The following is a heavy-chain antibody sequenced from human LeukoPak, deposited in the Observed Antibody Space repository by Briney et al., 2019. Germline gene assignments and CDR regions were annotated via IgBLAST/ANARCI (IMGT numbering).Heavy chain of an antibody. V-gene: IGHV1-18*01. CDR1: GYTFTSYG. Sequence: VASVKVSCKASGYTFTSYGISWVRQAPGQGLEWMGWISAYNGNTNYAQKLRGRVTMTTDTSTSTAYMELRSLRSDDTAVYYCARSKAAMIHYYYYMDVWGKGTTVTVSS. J-gene: IGHJ6*03. CDR3: ARSKAAMIHYYYYMDV. D-gene: IGHD2-2*01. CDR2: ISAYNGNT.